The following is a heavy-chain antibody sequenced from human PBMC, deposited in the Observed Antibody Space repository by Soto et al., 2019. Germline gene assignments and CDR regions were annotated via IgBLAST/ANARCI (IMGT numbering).Heavy chain of an antibody. J-gene: IGHJ4*02. V-gene: IGHV4-34*01. D-gene: IGHD5-12*01. CDR2: INHSGST. Sequence: SETLSLTCAVYGGSFSGYYWSWIRQPPGKGLEWIGEINHSGSTNYNPSLKSRVTISVDTSKNQFSLKLSSVTAADTAVYYCARGRRWLQLGYFDYWGQGTLVTVSS. CDR3: ARGRRWLQLGYFDY. CDR1: GGSFSGYY.